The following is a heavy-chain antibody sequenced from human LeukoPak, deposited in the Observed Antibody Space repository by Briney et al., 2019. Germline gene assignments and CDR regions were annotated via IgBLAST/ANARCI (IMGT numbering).Heavy chain of an antibody. D-gene: IGHD5-18*01. V-gene: IGHV3-7*01. CDR1: GFTFSSYW. CDR2: IKQDGSEK. J-gene: IGHJ6*03. Sequence: PGGSLRLSCAAPGFTFSSYWMSWVRQAPGKGLEWVANIKQDGSEKYYVDSVKGRFTISRDNAKNSLYLQMNSLRAEDTAVYYCAREGRAVDTAMVGYYMDVWGKGTTVTVSS. CDR3: AREGRAVDTAMVGYYMDV.